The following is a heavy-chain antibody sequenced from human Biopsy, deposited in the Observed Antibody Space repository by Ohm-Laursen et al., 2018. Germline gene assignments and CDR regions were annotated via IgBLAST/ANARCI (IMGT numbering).Heavy chain of an antibody. CDR1: GFTLSSYS. Sequence: SLRLSCTASGFTLSSYSMNWVRQTPGKGLEWVSTISSSSDNIYYVDSVKGRFTISRDNAKNSLYLQMNSLRAEDTAVFYCVKDRGAAGTDYYYGMDVWGQGTTVTVSS. CDR3: VKDRGAAGTDYYYGMDV. J-gene: IGHJ6*02. D-gene: IGHD3-10*01. CDR2: ISSSSDNI. V-gene: IGHV3-21*01.